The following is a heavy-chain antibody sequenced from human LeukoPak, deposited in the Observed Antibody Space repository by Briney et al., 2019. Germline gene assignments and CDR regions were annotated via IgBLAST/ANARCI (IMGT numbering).Heavy chain of an antibody. J-gene: IGHJ4*02. V-gene: IGHV4-59*01. CDR1: GGSISEYY. CDR2: IFYTGNT. Sequence: SETLSLTCTVSGGSISEYYWSWIRQPPGKGLEWIGYIFYTGNTNYNPSLKSRVTISVDASKNQFSLQLSSVTAADTAVYYCARVFRRAGYFDYWGQGTLVTVSS. D-gene: IGHD3-10*01. CDR3: ARVFRRAGYFDY.